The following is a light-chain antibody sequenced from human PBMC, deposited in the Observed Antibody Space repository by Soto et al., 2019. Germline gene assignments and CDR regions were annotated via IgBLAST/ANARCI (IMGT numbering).Light chain of an antibody. CDR2: DAS. V-gene: IGKV3-11*01. CDR1: QSLSSN. J-gene: IGKJ4*01. Sequence: EIVLTQSPATLYVSPGERATLSCRASQSLSSNVAWCQQRPRQAPRLLIYDASNRATGIPARFSGSGSGTDFTLTISSLEPEAFAVHYCQQRRNWTPLTFGGGTKVDIK. CDR3: QQRRNWTPLT.